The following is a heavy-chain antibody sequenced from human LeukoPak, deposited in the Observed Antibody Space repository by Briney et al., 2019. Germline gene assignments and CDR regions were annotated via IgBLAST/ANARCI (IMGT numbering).Heavy chain of an antibody. CDR2: IKQDGSAK. D-gene: IGHD2-2*01. J-gene: IGHJ4*02. CDR1: GFNFNMFW. V-gene: IGHV3-7*01. CDR3: ARVSVVVVPAVLDYFDY. Sequence: GGSLRLSCVASGFNFNMFWMSWVRQAPGKGLEWVTNIKQDGSAKFYVGSVKGRFTISRDNAKNSLYLQMNSLRAEDTAVYYCARVSVVVVPAVLDYFDYWGQGTLVTVSS.